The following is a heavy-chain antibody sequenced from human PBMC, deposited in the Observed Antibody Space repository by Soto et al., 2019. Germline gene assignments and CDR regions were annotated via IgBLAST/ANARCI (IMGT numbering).Heavy chain of an antibody. V-gene: IGHV4-59*08. CDR1: GGSISSYY. Sequence: PSETLSLTCTVSGGSISSYYWSWIRQPPGKGLEWIGYIYHSGSSNYNPSLKSRVTILLDTSKNQLSLKLSSVTAADTAVYYCARQGSVVVPPWCFAPWGQGPLVTVPS. D-gene: IGHD2-8*02. J-gene: IGHJ5*02. CDR3: ARQGSVVVPPWCFAP. CDR2: IYHSGSS.